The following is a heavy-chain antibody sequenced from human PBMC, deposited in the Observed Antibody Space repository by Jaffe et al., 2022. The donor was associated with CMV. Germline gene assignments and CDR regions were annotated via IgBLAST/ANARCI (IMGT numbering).Heavy chain of an antibody. CDR2: IWYDGSKK. CDR1: GLTFSTYG. J-gene: IGHJ5*02. V-gene: IGHV3-33*08. D-gene: IGHD3-10*01. Sequence: QVQLVESGGGVVQPGRSLRLSCAASGLTFSTYGFHWVRQAPGKGLEWVAVIWYDGSKKYYGDSAKGRFTISRDNSKNTVYLQMNSLRAEDTAVYYCARDLWVGDAKGFFDQWGQGTLVTVSS. CDR3: ARDLWVGDAKGFFDQ.